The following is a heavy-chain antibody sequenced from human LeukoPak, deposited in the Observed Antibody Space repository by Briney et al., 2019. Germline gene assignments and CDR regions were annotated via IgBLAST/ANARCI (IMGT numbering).Heavy chain of an antibody. V-gene: IGHV1-69*13. CDR3: AREDYDYVWGSSRRPYYYYGMDV. D-gene: IGHD3-16*01. Sequence: SVKVSCKASGGTFSSYAISWVRQAPGQGLEWMGGIIPIFGTANYAQKFQGRVTITADEATSTAYMGLSSLRSEDTAVYYCAREDYDYVWGSSRRPYYYYGMDVWGQGTTVTVSS. J-gene: IGHJ6*02. CDR2: IIPIFGTA. CDR1: GGTFSSYA.